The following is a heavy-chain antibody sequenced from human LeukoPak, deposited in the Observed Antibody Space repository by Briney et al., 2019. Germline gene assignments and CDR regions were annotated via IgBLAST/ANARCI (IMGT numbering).Heavy chain of an antibody. Sequence: GGSLRLSCAASRFTVSSNYMSWVRQAPGKGLEWVSIIYSGGTIHYADSVKGRFIISRDNTKNTLYLQMNSLRAEDTAVYYCAKGYDFGFDPWGQGTLVTVSS. J-gene: IGHJ5*02. V-gene: IGHV3-53*01. CDR1: RFTVSSNY. CDR2: IYSGGTI. D-gene: IGHD5-12*01. CDR3: AKGYDFGFDP.